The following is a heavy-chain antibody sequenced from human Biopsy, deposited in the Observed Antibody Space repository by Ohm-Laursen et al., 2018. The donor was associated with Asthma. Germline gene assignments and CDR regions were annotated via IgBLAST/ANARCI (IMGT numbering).Heavy chain of an antibody. D-gene: IGHD3-16*02. V-gene: IGHV3-21*01. J-gene: IGHJ6*02. CDR2: VNYGTTDM. CDR3: AGDQRFLSSNPSFYPMDV. CDR1: GFTFGDYW. Sequence: SLRLSCVATGFTFGDYWMSWVRQVPGKGLEWVASVNYGTTDMYYADSVKGRFTVPRDNARNTLFLQMHSLRPEDTAVYYCAGDQRFLSSNPSFYPMDVWGRGTTVIVSS.